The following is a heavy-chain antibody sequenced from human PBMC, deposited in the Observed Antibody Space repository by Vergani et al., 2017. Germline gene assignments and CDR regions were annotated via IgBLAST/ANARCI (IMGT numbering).Heavy chain of an antibody. J-gene: IGHJ3*02. CDR3: AKDMTLNGGNSGFAFDI. Sequence: EVQLVESGGGVVQPGGSLRLSCAASGFTFDDYAMHWVRQAPGKGLEWVSLISGDGGSTYYADSVKGRFTISRANSKNSLYLQMNSLRTEDTALYYCAKDMTLNGGNSGFAFDIWGQGTMVTVSS. V-gene: IGHV3-43*02. D-gene: IGHD4-23*01. CDR2: ISGDGGST. CDR1: GFTFDDYA.